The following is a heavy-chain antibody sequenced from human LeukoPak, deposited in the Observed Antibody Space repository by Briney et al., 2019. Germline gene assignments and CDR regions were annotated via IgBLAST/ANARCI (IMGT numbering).Heavy chain of an antibody. V-gene: IGHV3-48*04. CDR3: ATGYTSGTRIDY. Sequence: GGSLRLSCAASEFTFSSYSMNWVRQAPGMGLEWVSYITNSGNSKSYADSVKGRFTISRDNANSCLYLQVSSLRAEDTAVYYCATGYTSGTRIDYWGQGTLVSVSS. J-gene: IGHJ4*02. CDR2: ITNSGNSK. D-gene: IGHD6-19*01. CDR1: EFTFSSYS.